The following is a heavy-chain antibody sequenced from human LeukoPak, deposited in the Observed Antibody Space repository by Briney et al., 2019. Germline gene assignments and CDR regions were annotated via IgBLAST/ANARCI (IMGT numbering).Heavy chain of an antibody. V-gene: IGHV4-59*08. J-gene: IGHJ5*02. D-gene: IGHD2-15*01. Sequence: SETLSLTCTVSGGSISSYYWSWIRQPPGKGLEWIGYIYYSGSTNYNPSLKSRVTISVDTSKNQFSLKLSSVTAADTAVYYCAGVVVNWFDPWGQGTRVTVSS. CDR1: GGSISSYY. CDR2: IYYSGST. CDR3: AGVVVNWFDP.